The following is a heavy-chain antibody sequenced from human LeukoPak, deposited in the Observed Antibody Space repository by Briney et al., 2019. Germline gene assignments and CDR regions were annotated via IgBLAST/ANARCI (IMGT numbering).Heavy chain of an antibody. D-gene: IGHD1-20*01. CDR3: ARDHWGYNWNDVGSIEEYYYYYCGMDV. Sequence: ASVKVSCKASGGTFSSYAISWVRQAPGQGLEWMGRIIPILGIANYAQKFQGRVTITADKSTSTAYMELSSLRSEDTAVYYCARDHWGYNWNDVGSIEEYYYYYCGMDVWGQGTTVTVSS. CDR2: IIPILGIA. V-gene: IGHV1-69*04. CDR1: GGTFSSYA. J-gene: IGHJ6*02.